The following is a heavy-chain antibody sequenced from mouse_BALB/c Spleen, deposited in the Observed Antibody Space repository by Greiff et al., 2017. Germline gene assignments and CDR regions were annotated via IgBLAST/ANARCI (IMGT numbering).Heavy chain of an antibody. CDR1: GYTFTDYA. CDR2: ISTYYGDA. CDR3: ARGPFTTATSWFAY. Sequence: VQLQQSGAELVRPGVSVKISCKGSGYTFTDYAMHWVKQSHAKSLEWIGVISTYYGDASYNQKFKGKATMTVDKSSSTAYMELARLTSEDSAIYYCARGPFTTATSWFAYWGQGTLVTVSA. V-gene: IGHV1S137*01. D-gene: IGHD1-2*01. J-gene: IGHJ3*01.